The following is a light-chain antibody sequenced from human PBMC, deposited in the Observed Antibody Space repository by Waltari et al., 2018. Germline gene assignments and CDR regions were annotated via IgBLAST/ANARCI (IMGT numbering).Light chain of an antibody. J-gene: IGKJ4*01. CDR2: DVS. CDR3: QQYDNLPLT. V-gene: IGKV3-20*01. Sequence: ETVLTQSPGTLSLSAGERATLSCRASQRLSSSYLAWYQQKPGQAPKVLIYDVSSRATDIPDRFSGSGSGTDFTLTISRLEPEDFAVYYCQQYDNLPLTFGGGTKVE. CDR1: QRLSSSY.